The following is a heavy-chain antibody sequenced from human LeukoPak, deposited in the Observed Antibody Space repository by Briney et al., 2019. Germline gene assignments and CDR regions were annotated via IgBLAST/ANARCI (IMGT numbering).Heavy chain of an antibody. V-gene: IGHV7-4-1*02. CDR2: INTNTGNP. CDR1: GYTLTNYA. J-gene: IGHJ5*02. Sequence: ASVKVSCKASGYTLTNYALNWVRQAPGQGLEWMGWINTNTGNPTYAQGFTGRFVFSLDTSVSTAYLQISSLKAEDTAVYYCARGPRVYYDFWSGHNWFDPWGQGTLVTVSS. CDR3: ARGPRVYYDFWSGHNWFDP. D-gene: IGHD3-3*01.